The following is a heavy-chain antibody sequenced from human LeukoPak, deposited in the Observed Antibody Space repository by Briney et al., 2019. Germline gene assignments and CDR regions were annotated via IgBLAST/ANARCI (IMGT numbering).Heavy chain of an antibody. CDR1: GFTFSSYS. V-gene: IGHV3-21*01. Sequence: GGSLRLSCAASGFTFSSYSMNWVRQAPGKGVEWVSSISSSSSYIYYAASVKGRFTISRDNAKNSLYLQMNSLRAEDTAVYYCARGGAVAGRGGGQGTLVTVSS. J-gene: IGHJ4*02. D-gene: IGHD6-19*01. CDR3: ARGGAVAGRG. CDR2: ISSSSSYI.